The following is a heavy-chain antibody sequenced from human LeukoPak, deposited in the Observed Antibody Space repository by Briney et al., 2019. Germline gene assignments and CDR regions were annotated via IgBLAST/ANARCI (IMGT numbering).Heavy chain of an antibody. V-gene: IGHV1-69*04. CDR1: GGTFSSYA. CDR2: IIPILGIA. J-gene: IGHJ4*02. CDR3: ARELRRFGAVGGVFDY. Sequence: SVKVSCKASGGTFSSYAISWLRQAPGQGLEWMGRIIPILGIANYAQKFQGRVTITADKSTSTAYMELSSLRSEDTAVYYCARELRRFGAVGGVFDYWGQGTLVTVSS. D-gene: IGHD3-10*01.